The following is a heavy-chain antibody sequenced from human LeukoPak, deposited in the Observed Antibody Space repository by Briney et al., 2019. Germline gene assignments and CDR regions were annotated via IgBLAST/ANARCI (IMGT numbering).Heavy chain of an antibody. CDR1: GYTLTELS. CDR2: FDPEDGET. Sequence: ASVKVSCKVSGYTLTELSMLWVRQAPGKGLEWMGGFDPEDGETIYAQKFQGRVTMTEDTSTDTAYMELSSLRSEDTAVYYCATGFMAALAAAGLFDYWGQGTLVTVSS. CDR3: ATGFMAALAAAGLFDY. J-gene: IGHJ4*02. V-gene: IGHV1-24*01. D-gene: IGHD6-13*01.